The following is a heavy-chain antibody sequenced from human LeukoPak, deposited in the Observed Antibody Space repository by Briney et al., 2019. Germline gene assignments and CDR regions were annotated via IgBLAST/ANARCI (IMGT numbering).Heavy chain of an antibody. CDR1: GFTFSSYA. D-gene: IGHD2-2*01. J-gene: IGHJ4*02. CDR2: ISGSGGST. V-gene: IGHV3-23*01. CDR3: AKDSVRCSSTSCYYY. Sequence: GGSLRLSCAASGFTFSSYAMSWVRQAPGKGLEWVSAISGSGGSTYYADSVKGRFTISRDNSKNTLYLQMNSLRAEDTAVYYCAKDSVRCSSTSCYYYWGQGTLVTVSS.